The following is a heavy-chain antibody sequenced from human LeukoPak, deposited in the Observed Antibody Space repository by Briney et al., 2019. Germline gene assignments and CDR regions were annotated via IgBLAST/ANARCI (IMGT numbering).Heavy chain of an antibody. CDR2: IKEDGSVK. CDR1: GFTFRSYW. D-gene: IGHD2-15*01. Sequence: GGSLRLSCAASGFTFRSYWMSWVRQAPGKGLEWVASIKEDGSVKYHADSVKGRFTISRDTAKNSLYPQMSSLRAEDTAVYYCARAGYCSGAICYSPHHYYMDVWGKGTTVTVSS. J-gene: IGHJ6*03. V-gene: IGHV3-7*01. CDR3: ARAGYCSGAICYSPHHYYMDV.